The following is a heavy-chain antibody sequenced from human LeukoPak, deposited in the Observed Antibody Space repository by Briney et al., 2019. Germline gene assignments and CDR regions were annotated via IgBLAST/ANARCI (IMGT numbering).Heavy chain of an antibody. J-gene: IGHJ4*02. V-gene: IGHV3-23*01. CDR3: AKSSMYYYNSRGYYY. Sequence: GGSLRLSWAASGFHFNNQAMSLVRPAPGKRLEWDSAISGSGGSTYYADSVKGRFTISRDNSKNTLYLQMNSLRAEDTAVYYCAKSSMYYYNSRGYYYWGQGTLVTVSS. CDR2: ISGSGGST. D-gene: IGHD3-22*01. CDR1: GFHFNNQA.